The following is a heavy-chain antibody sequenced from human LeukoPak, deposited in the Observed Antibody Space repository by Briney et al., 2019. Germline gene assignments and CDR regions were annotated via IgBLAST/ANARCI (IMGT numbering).Heavy chain of an antibody. V-gene: IGHV3-23*01. CDR2: ISGSGGST. Sequence: PGGSLRLSCAASGFTFSSYAMSWVRQAPGKGLEWVSAISGSGGSTYYADSVKGRFTISRDNSKNTLYLQMNSLRAEDTAVYYCAKELAETVLLWFGESLYGMDAWGQGTTVTVSS. J-gene: IGHJ6*02. D-gene: IGHD3-10*01. CDR3: AKELAETVLLWFGESLYGMDA. CDR1: GFTFSSYA.